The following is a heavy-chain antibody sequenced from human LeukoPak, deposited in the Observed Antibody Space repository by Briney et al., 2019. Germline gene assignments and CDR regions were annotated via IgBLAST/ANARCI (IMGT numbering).Heavy chain of an antibody. CDR2: IYPGDSDT. CDR1: GYSFTSYW. CDR3: ARAPVEQYLGAFDI. D-gene: IGHD4-4*01. Sequence: GESLQISCKGSGYSFTSYWIGWVRQLPGKGLEWMGIIYPGDSDTRYSPSFQGQVTISADKSISTAYLQWSSLKASDTAMYYCARAPVEQYLGAFDIWGQGTMVTVSS. V-gene: IGHV5-51*01. J-gene: IGHJ3*02.